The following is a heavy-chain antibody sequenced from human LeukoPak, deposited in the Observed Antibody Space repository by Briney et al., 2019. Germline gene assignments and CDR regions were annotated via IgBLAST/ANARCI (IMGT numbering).Heavy chain of an antibody. J-gene: IGHJ4*02. CDR2: ISSSGTTI. CDR1: GFTSRLYE. Sequence: GRSLRLSCAASGFTSRLYEMNWDRQAPGQGLQWVSYISSSGTTIKYGDSVKGRFTISRDNARNSLYLQMSSLRVEDTAVYYCAREDQAASDYWGQGTLVTVSS. CDR3: AREDQAASDY. V-gene: IGHV3-48*03.